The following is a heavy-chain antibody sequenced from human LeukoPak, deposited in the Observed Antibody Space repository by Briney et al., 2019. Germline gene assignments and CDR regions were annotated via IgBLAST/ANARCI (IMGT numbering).Heavy chain of an antibody. CDR1: GFMFSGAW. Sequence: GGSLRLSCAASGFMFSGAWMSWVRQAPGKGLEWVGRIKSKTFAEATDYAAPVKGRFTISRDDSENTLYLQMNSLKTDDTAVYFRSTDWYNRWGRGTLVTVSS. CDR2: IKSKTFAEAT. J-gene: IGHJ4*02. D-gene: IGHD1-14*01. V-gene: IGHV3-15*01. CDR3: STDWYNR.